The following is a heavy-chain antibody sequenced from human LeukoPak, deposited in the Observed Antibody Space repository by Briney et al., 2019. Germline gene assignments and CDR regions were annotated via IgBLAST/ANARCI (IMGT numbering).Heavy chain of an antibody. V-gene: IGHV4-34*01. CDR3: ARQPRYYYGSGSYYNYYYYYYMDV. CDR1: GGSFSGYY. J-gene: IGHJ6*03. D-gene: IGHD3-10*01. CDR2: INHSGST. Sequence: SETLSLTCAVYGGSFSGYYWSWIRQPPGKGLEWIGEINHSGSTNYNPSLKSRVTISVDTSKNQFSLKLSSVTAADTAVYYCARQPRYYYGSGSYYNYYYYYYMDVWGKGTTVTISS.